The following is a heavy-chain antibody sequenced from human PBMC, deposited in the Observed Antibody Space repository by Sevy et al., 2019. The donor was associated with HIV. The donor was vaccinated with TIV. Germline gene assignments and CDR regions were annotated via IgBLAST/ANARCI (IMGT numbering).Heavy chain of an antibody. CDR3: AREGCSRPHDY. CDR2: LSFGCGKI. J-gene: IGHJ4*02. V-gene: IGHV3-21*04. D-gene: IGHD2-8*01. CDR1: GFAFYEYS. Sequence: GGSRSLSCAAPGFAFYEYSMSWIRQAPGKGLEWVETLSFGCGKINYADSVKARFTISRDNSKNSFYLQMDNLRVEDTALYYCAREGCSRPHDYWGQGTRVTVSS.